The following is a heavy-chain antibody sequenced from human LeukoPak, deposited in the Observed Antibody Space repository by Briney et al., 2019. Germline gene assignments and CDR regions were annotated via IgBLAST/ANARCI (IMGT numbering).Heavy chain of an antibody. CDR2: MNPNSGNT. V-gene: IGHV1-8*02. Sequence: GASVKVSCKASGYTFTSYDINWVRQATGQGLEWMGWMNPNSGNTGYAQKFQGRVTMTRDTSISTAYMELSRLRSDDTAVYYCARSVVVVPAANQPENNWFDPWGQGTLVTVSS. CDR3: ARSVVVVPAANQPENNWFDP. CDR1: GYTFTSYD. J-gene: IGHJ5*02. D-gene: IGHD2-2*01.